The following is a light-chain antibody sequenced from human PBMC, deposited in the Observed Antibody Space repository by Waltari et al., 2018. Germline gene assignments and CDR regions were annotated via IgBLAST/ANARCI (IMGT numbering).Light chain of an antibody. V-gene: IGKV3-20*01. J-gene: IGKJ1*01. CDR2: DAS. Sequence: EIVLTQSPGTLSLSPGERATLFCRASQSVTRTLAWYQQKPGQAPRLLIYDASSRATGIPDRFSGSVYGTDFSLTISRLEPENFAVYYCQKYGTLPATFGQGTKVEIK. CDR3: QKYGTLPAT. CDR1: QSVTRT.